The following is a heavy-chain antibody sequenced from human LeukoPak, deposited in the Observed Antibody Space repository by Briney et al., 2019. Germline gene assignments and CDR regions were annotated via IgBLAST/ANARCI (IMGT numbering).Heavy chain of an antibody. CDR1: GYTFTGYY. Sequence: EASVKVSCKASGYTFTGYYMHWVRQAPGQGLEWMGWINPNSGGTNYAQKFQGRVTMTRDTSISTAYMELSRLRSDDTAVYYCARGPYRSSTSCYPYNWFDPWGQGTLVTVSS. CDR3: ARGPYRSSTSCYPYNWFDP. V-gene: IGHV1-2*02. D-gene: IGHD2-2*01. CDR2: INPNSGGT. J-gene: IGHJ5*02.